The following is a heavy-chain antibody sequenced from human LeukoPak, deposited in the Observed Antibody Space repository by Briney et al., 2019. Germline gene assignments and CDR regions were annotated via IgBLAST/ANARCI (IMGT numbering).Heavy chain of an antibody. J-gene: IGHJ4*02. D-gene: IGHD1-26*01. CDR3: ARDVGGSLDY. CDR1: GFTFRTYW. V-gene: IGHV3-7*01. CDR2: IKGDASAR. Sequence: GGSLRLSCGASGFTFRTYWMAWVRQAPGKGLEWVANIKGDASARHRADSVKGRFTISRDNAQNSVYLQMSSLRVEDTGVYYCARDVGGSLDYWGQGTLVTVSS.